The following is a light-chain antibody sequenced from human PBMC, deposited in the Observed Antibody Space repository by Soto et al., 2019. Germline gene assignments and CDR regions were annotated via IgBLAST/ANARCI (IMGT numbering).Light chain of an antibody. CDR2: AAS. J-gene: IGKJ5*01. CDR1: QSIGTF. CDR3: QQNYDTPIT. Sequence: DFEVTQSPSSLSEFVGDRVTMTCRASQSIGTFLSWYQQKSGRAPKLLIYAASSLQIGVPSRFSGSGSGTNFTLTISSLQPEDFATYFCQQNYDTPITFGQGTRLEIK. V-gene: IGKV1-39*01.